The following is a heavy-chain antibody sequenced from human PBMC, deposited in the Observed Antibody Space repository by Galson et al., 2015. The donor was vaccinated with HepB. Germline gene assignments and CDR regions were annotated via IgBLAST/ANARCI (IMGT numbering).Heavy chain of an antibody. V-gene: IGHV3-30*18. J-gene: IGHJ6*03. CDR1: GFSFSSYA. CDR3: AKDDSRTYMDV. CDR2: ILYDGETN. Sequence: ALRLSCAASGFSFSSYAMHWVRQPPGKGLEWVAHILYDGETNYYGVSVRGRFTISRDNSMLYLQMNSLRSEDTAVYFCAKDDSRTYMDVWGRGTTVIVSS.